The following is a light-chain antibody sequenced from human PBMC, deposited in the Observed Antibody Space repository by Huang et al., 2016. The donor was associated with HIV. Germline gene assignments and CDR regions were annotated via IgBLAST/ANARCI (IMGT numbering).Light chain of an antibody. Sequence: EIVLTHFPGTLSLSPGERATVSCGASQSVSSSYFAWYQQKPGQAPPLLIYGASNRATDIPDRFSGSGSGTDFTLTISRLEPEDFAVYYCQQYGSSPYTFGQGTKLEIK. CDR3: QQYGSSPYT. CDR1: QSVSSSY. J-gene: IGKJ2*01. CDR2: GAS. V-gene: IGKV3-20*01.